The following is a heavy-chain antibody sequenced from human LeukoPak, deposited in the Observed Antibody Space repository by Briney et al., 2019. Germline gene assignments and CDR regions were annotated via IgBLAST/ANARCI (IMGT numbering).Heavy chain of an antibody. CDR1: GGSISSYY. CDR2: IYYSGST. CDR3: ASRHYYDSSGDAFDI. V-gene: IGHV4-59*01. D-gene: IGHD3-22*01. Sequence: SETLSLTCTVSGGSISSYYWSWIRQPPGKGLEWIGYIYYSGSTNYNPSLKSRVTISVDTSKNQFSLKLSSVTAADTAVYYCASRHYYDSSGDAFDIWGQGTMVTVSS. J-gene: IGHJ3*02.